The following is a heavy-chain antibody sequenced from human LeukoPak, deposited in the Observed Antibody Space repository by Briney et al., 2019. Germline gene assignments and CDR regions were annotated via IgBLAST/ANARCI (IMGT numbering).Heavy chain of an antibody. J-gene: IGHJ4*02. CDR3: ARDWGGDNDY. CDR2: INQDGSEK. D-gene: IGHD3-10*01. Sequence: GGSLRLACAVSGFTFSTYWMSWVRQAAGKGLEWVGNINQDGSEKYYGDSGKGRFSISRDNAKNSLYLHMNSLRAEDTAVYYCARDWGGDNDYSGQGTLVTVSS. V-gene: IGHV3-7*01. CDR1: GFTFSTYW.